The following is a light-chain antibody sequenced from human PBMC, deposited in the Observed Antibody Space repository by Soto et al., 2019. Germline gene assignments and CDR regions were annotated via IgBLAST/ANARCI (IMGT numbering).Light chain of an antibody. CDR3: QQRSNRPLT. V-gene: IGKV3-11*01. J-gene: IGKJ3*01. Sequence: EIVLTQSPATLSLSPGERATLSCRASQSVSSSLAWYQQKRGQAPRLLIYDASNSATGIPARFSGSGSGTDFTLTISSLEAEDFAVYYCQQRSNRPLTFGPGTKVDIK. CDR2: DAS. CDR1: QSVSSS.